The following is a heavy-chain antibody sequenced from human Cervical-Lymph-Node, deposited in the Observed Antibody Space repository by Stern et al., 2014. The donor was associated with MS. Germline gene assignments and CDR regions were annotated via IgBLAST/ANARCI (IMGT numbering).Heavy chain of an antibody. CDR2: INTNSGGT. CDR3: ARRMTRNNFDS. V-gene: IGHV1-2*06. J-gene: IGHJ4*02. Sequence: QVQLVQSGAEVKKPGASMKVSCKASGYNFTNYYIHWVRQAPGQGLEWMGRINTNSGGTKYAQKFQGRVTLTRDTSDSTAYMEVRRLMFDDTAVYYCARRMTRNNFDSWGQGTLIIVSS. D-gene: IGHD4-11*01. CDR1: GYNFTNYY.